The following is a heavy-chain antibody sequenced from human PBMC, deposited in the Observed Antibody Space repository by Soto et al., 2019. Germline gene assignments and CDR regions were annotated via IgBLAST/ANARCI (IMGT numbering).Heavy chain of an antibody. V-gene: IGHV1-8*01. J-gene: IGHJ6*02. CDR2: MNPNSGNT. D-gene: IGHD6-6*01. CDR1: GYTFTSYD. CDR3: ARGQTGRSSSHNYYYGMDV. Sequence: GASVKVSCKAPGYTFTSYDINWVRQATGQGLEWMGWMNPNSGNTGYAQKFQGRVAMTRNTSISTAYMELSSLRSEDTAVYYCARGQTGRSSSHNYYYGMDVWGQGTTVTVSS.